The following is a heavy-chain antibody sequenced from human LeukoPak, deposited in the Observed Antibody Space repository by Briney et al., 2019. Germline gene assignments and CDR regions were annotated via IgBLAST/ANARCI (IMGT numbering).Heavy chain of an antibody. Sequence: GGSLRLSCAASGFTFSSYAMSWVRQAPGKGLEWVSSISSSSSYIYYADSVKGRFTISRDNAKNSLYLQMNSLRAEDTAVYYCARVDRGMAPDYWGQGTLVTVSS. D-gene: IGHD5-24*01. CDR3: ARVDRGMAPDY. V-gene: IGHV3-21*06. CDR1: GFTFSSYA. J-gene: IGHJ4*02. CDR2: ISSSSSYI.